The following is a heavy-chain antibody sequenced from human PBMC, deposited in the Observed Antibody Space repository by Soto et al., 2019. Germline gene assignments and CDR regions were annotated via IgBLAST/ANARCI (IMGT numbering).Heavy chain of an antibody. J-gene: IGHJ2*01. D-gene: IGHD6-19*01. CDR3: ARVAGIAVAATVWYFDL. Sequence: QVQLVESGGGVVQPGRSLRLSCAASGFTFSSYGMHWVRQAPGKGLGWVAVIWYDGSNKYYADSVKGRFTISRDNSKNTLYLQMNSLRAEDTAVYYWARVAGIAVAATVWYFDLWGRGTLVTVSS. V-gene: IGHV3-33*01. CDR2: IWYDGSNK. CDR1: GFTFSSYG.